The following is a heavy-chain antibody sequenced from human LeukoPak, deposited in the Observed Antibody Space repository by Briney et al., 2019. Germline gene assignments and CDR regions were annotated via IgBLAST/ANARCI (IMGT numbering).Heavy chain of an antibody. CDR2: INQDGTEK. V-gene: IGHV3-7*01. D-gene: IGHD2-15*01. CDR3: AREGCSGGSCYHNWFDS. CDR1: GFTFSNAW. Sequence: GGSLRLSCAASGFTFSNAWMSWVRQAPGKGLEWVANINQDGTEKYYVDSLKGRFTISRDNAKTSLYLQMNSLRVEDTAVYYCAREGCSGGSCYHNWFDSWGQGTLVTVHS. J-gene: IGHJ5*01.